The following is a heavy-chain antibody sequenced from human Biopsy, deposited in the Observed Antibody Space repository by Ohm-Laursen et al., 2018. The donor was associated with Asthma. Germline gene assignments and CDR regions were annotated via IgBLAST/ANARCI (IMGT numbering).Heavy chain of an antibody. CDR2: ISFDGSTK. V-gene: IGHV3-30*03. CDR3: ARTHERWTSIQDDALDI. Sequence: SLRLSCAASGLTFRNYGMHWVRQAPGKGLEWVALISFDGSTKYFADSVKGRFTLSRDNSRNTLYLQMNSLRVEDTAIYYCARTHERWTSIQDDALDIWGQGTMVIVSS. CDR1: GLTFRNYG. D-gene: IGHD4-23*01. J-gene: IGHJ3*02.